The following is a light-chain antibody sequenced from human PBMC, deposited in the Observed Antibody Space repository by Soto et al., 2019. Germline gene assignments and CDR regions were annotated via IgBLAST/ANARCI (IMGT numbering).Light chain of an antibody. V-gene: IGLV2-8*01. Sequence: QSALTQPPSTSGSPGQSVTISCTGTSSDVGGYNYVSWYQQHPGKAPTLMIYEVSKRPSGVPDCFSGSKSGNTASLTVSGLQAEDEADYYCSSYAGSLYVFGTGTKLTVL. CDR2: EVS. J-gene: IGLJ1*01. CDR3: SSYAGSLYV. CDR1: SSDVGGYNY.